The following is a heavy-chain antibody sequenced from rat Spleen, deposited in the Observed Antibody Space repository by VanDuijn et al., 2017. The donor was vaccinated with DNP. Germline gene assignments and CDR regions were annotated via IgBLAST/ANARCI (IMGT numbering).Heavy chain of an antibody. D-gene: IGHD1-7*01. V-gene: IGHV5-58*01. CDR3: ARHGGYWYFDF. J-gene: IGHJ1*01. CDR1: GFTFNTYW. Sequence: EVQLVETGGDLVPPGRSLKLSCVASGFTFNTYWMFWIRQAPGKGLEWVATINPDGSNTYCQDSVKGRFTISRDNAENTVYLEMNSLRSEDTATYYCARHGGYWYFDFWGPGTMVTVSS. CDR2: INPDGSNT.